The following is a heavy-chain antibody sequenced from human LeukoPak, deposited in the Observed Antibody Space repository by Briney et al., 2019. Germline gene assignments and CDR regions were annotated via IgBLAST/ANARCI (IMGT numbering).Heavy chain of an antibody. CDR2: IKQDGSEK. CDR1: GFTFSSYW. CDR3: AREDKILTGYYILKFFDY. D-gene: IGHD3-9*01. J-gene: IGHJ4*02. V-gene: IGHV3-7*01. Sequence: GGSLRLSCAASGFTFSSYWMSWVRQAPGKGLEWVANIKQDGSEKYYVDSVKGRFTISRDNAKNSLYLQMNSLRAEDTAMYYCAREDKILTGYYILKFFDYWGQGTLVTVSS.